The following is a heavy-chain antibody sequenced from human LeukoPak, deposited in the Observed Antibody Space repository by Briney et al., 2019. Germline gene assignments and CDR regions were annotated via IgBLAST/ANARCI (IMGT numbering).Heavy chain of an antibody. D-gene: IGHD2-2*01. V-gene: IGHV1-18*01. Sequence: ASVKVSCKASGYTFTSYGISWVRQAPGQGLEWMGWISAYNGNTNYEQKLQGRVTMTTDTSTTTDYMELRSLRSDDTAVYYCARGGGYCSSTSCYVDYWGQGTLVTVSS. J-gene: IGHJ4*02. CDR1: GYTFTSYG. CDR2: ISAYNGNT. CDR3: ARGGGYCSSTSCYVDY.